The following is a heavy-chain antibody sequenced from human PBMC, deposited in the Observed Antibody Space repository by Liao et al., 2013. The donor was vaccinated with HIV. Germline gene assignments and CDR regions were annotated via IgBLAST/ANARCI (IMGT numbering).Heavy chain of an antibody. Sequence: QVQLQQWGAGLVKPSQTLSLTCTVSGDLIRRDNYYWTWIRQPAGKGLEWIGHIYTGMSTTGTTNYNPSLKSRVTISVDTSKNQFSLKLSSVTAADTAVYYCARRDGYNYFDYWGQGTLVTVSS. V-gene: IGHV4-61*02. D-gene: IGHD5-24*01. CDR1: GDLIRRDNYY. J-gene: IGHJ4*02. CDR2: IYTGMSTTGTT. CDR3: ARRDGYNYFDY.